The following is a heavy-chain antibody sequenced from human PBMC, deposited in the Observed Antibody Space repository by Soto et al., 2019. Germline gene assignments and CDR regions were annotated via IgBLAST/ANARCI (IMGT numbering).Heavy chain of an antibody. D-gene: IGHD3-10*02. CDR1: GFTFSSYE. Sequence: GGSLRLSCAASGFTFSSYEMNWVRQAPGEGLEWVSYISGSGSTIYYADSVKGRFTISRDNAKNSVYLQMNSLRVEDTAVYYCARDVFLTAYLRLGDYYYGLDVWGQGTTVTVSS. V-gene: IGHV3-48*03. CDR2: ISGSGSTI. J-gene: IGHJ6*02. CDR3: ARDVFLTAYLRLGDYYYGLDV.